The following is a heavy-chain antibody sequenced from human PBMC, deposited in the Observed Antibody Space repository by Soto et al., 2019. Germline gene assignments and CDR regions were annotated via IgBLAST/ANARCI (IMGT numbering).Heavy chain of an antibody. V-gene: IGHV3-23*01. CDR3: PKAHTAMEAFDY. CDR1: GFTFSSYA. D-gene: IGHD5-18*01. J-gene: IGHJ4*02. Sequence: EVQLLESGGGLVQPGGSLSLSCAASGFTFSSYAMSWVRQAPGMGLEWVSSISGSGGSTYYAVSVKGRFTISRDNSKNTLYLHMNSLRAEDTAVYYCPKAHTAMEAFDYWGQGTLVTVSS. CDR2: ISGSGGST.